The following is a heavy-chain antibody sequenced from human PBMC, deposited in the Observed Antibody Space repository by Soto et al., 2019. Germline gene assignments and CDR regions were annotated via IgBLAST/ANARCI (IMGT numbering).Heavy chain of an antibody. Sequence: QVQLVQSGAEVKKPGSSVKVSCKASGGTFSSYAISWVRQAPGQGLEWMGGIIPIFGTANYAQKFQGRVTITADESTSTAYMELSSLRSEDRAVYYCARVKGYCSGGSCYSAWFDPWGQGTLVTVSS. CDR3: ARVKGYCSGGSCYSAWFDP. CDR2: IIPIFGTA. J-gene: IGHJ5*02. V-gene: IGHV1-69*01. CDR1: GGTFSSYA. D-gene: IGHD2-15*01.